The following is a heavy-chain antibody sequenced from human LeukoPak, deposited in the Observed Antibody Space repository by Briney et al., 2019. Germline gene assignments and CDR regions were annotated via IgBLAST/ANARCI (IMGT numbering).Heavy chain of an antibody. CDR1: GYRFTSYW. Sequence: GESLKISCKGSGYRFTSYWIGWVRQMPGKGLEWMGIINPADSDTRYSPSFQGQVTISADKSISTAYLQWSSLKASDTAMCYCARHPSFISAASFWGQGTLVTVSS. CDR3: ARHPSFISAASF. V-gene: IGHV5-51*01. J-gene: IGHJ4*02. CDR2: INPADSDT. D-gene: IGHD6-13*01.